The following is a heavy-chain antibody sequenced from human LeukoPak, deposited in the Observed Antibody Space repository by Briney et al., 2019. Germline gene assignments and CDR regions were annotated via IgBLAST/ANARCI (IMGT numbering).Heavy chain of an antibody. CDR2: INPSGGST. CDR3: ARSLWEILTGYYPLDY. Sequence: ASVKVSCKASGYTFTSYYMHWVRQAPGQGLEWMGIINPSGGSTSYAQKFQGRVTMTRDTSTSTVYMELSSLRSEDTAVYYCARSLWEILTGYYPLDYWGQGTLVTVSS. D-gene: IGHD3-9*01. V-gene: IGHV1-46*01. CDR1: GYTFTSYY. J-gene: IGHJ4*02.